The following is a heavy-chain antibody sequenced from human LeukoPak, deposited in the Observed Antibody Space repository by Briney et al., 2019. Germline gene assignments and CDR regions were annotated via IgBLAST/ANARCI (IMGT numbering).Heavy chain of an antibody. CDR2: ISWNSGSI. Sequence: GGSLRLSCAASGFTFDDYAMHWVRQAPGKGLEWVSGISWNSGSIGYADSVKGRFTISRDNAKNSLYLQMNSLRAEDMALYYCAKAYGSGSYYNAFDYWGQGTLVTVSS. D-gene: IGHD3-10*01. CDR3: AKAYGSGSYYNAFDY. V-gene: IGHV3-9*03. J-gene: IGHJ4*02. CDR1: GFTFDDYA.